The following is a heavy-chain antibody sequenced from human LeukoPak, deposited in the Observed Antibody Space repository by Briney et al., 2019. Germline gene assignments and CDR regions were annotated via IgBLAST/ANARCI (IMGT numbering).Heavy chain of an antibody. V-gene: IGHV3-74*01. Sequence: PGGSLRLSCAASGFTFSNYWMHWVRQALGKGLVWVSRINSDGINTSYADSVKGRFTISRDNAKNTLNLQMNSLRAEDTAVYYCARDLGQYYDTSDNWFDPWGQGTLVTVSS. J-gene: IGHJ5*02. D-gene: IGHD3-22*01. CDR3: ARDLGQYYDTSDNWFDP. CDR1: GFTFSNYW. CDR2: INSDGINT.